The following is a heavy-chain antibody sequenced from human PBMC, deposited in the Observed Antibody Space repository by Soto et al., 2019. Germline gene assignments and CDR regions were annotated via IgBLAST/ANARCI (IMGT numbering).Heavy chain of an antibody. V-gene: IGHV4-31*03. J-gene: IGHJ4*02. Sequence: TLSLTCTVSGGSISSGGYYWSWIRQHPGQGLEWIGYIYYSGSTYYNPSLKSRVTISVDTSKNQFSLKPSSVTAADTAAAHCARCAGTRTVVIPSDCWGQGTLVTVSS. CDR2: IYYSGST. D-gene: IGHD2-2*01. CDR1: GGSISSGGYY. CDR3: ARCAGTRTVVIPSDC.